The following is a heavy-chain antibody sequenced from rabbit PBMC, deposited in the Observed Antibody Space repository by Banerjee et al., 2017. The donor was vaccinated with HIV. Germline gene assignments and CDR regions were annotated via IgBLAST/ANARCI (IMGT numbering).Heavy chain of an antibody. J-gene: IGHJ4*01. Sequence: QEQLKETGGGLVQPGGSLTLSCKASGFDFSSYGVSWVRQAPGKGLEWIGYIYTGDGSTYYASWVNGRFSISSDNTQNTVSLQLNSLTAADTATYFCARDPDNTGAYYFNLWGPGTLVTVS. CDR2: IYTGDGST. CDR1: GFDFSSYG. V-gene: IGHV1S47*01. D-gene: IGHD7-1*01. CDR3: ARDPDNTGAYYFNL.